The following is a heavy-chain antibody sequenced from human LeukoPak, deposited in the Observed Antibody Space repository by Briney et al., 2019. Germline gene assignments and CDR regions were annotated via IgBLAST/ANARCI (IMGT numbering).Heavy chain of an antibody. CDR2: ISGSGGST. V-gene: IGHV3-23*01. J-gene: IGHJ4*02. D-gene: IGHD3-16*02. CDR1: GFTFSSHA. Sequence: GGSLRLSCAASGFTFSSHAMSWVRQAPGKGLEWVSAISGSGGSTYYADSVKGRFTISRDNSKNTLYLQMNSLRAEDTAVYYCAKGGVIVYYFDYWGQGTLVTVSS. CDR3: AKGGVIVYYFDY.